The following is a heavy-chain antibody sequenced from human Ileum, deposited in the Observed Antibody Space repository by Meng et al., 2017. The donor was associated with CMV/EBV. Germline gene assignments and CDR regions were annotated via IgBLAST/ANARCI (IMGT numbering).Heavy chain of an antibody. CDR1: GVSINDYN. J-gene: IGHJ3*02. Sequence: VSGVSINDYNWCWIRQSPGKGLDYVGYISYTGSTNSNPSLKSRVTILVDRSNNQFSLRLNSVTAADTAMHYCARAPKYSGTYYSFDIWGQGTLVTVSS. CDR3: ARAPKYSGTYYSFDI. D-gene: IGHD1-26*01. V-gene: IGHV4-59*01. CDR2: ISYTGST.